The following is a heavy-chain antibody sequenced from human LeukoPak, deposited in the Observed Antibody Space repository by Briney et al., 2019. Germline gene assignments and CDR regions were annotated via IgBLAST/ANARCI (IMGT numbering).Heavy chain of an antibody. CDR2: INPNSGVT. J-gene: IGHJ4*02. D-gene: IGHD1-26*01. Sequence: GASVTLSFTSSGYTFTVYYMHWVRQAPGQGLEWMGWINPNSGVTNYAQRFQGRVTMTRDTSISTAYMELSRLTSDDTAVYYCARGAGYEAHFDYWGQGTLVTVSS. CDR1: GYTFTVYY. V-gene: IGHV1-2*02. CDR3: ARGAGYEAHFDY.